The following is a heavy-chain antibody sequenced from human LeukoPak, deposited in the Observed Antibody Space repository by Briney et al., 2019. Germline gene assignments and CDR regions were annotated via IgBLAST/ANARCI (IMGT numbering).Heavy chain of an antibody. CDR1: GGTFSTYA. D-gene: IGHD2-21*02. V-gene: IGHV1-69*01. CDR3: ATSPTSDSPGY. J-gene: IGHJ4*02. Sequence: SVKVSCKASGGTFSTYAISWVRQAAGQGLEWMGGIIPILATANYAQKFQGRVTITADESTSTAYMELSSLRSEDTAVYYCATSPTSDSPGYWGQGTLVTVSS. CDR2: IIPILATA.